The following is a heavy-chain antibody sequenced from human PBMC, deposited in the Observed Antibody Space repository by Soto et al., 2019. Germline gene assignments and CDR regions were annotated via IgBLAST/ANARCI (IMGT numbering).Heavy chain of an antibody. CDR3: VRSRYYDSTGYYPFYYHYYGMDV. V-gene: IGHV5-51*01. CDR2: TFPGNSET. CDR1: GYSFTNYW. Sequence: PGESLKISCKGSGYSFTNYWIGWVRQMSGKGLELMGITFPGNSETRYSPSFQGHVTISADKSISTAYLQWSSLKASDTALYYCVRSRYYDSTGYYPFYYHYYGMDVWGQGTTVTVSS. D-gene: IGHD3-22*01. J-gene: IGHJ6*02.